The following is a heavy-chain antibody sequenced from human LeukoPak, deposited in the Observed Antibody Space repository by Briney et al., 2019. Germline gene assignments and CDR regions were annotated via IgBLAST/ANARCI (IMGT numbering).Heavy chain of an antibody. J-gene: IGHJ4*02. V-gene: IGHV4-39*01. Sequence: SETLSLTCAVSGGSISSGGYSWGWIRQPPGKGLEWIGSIYYSGSTYYNPSLKSRVTISVDTSKNQFSLKPSSVTAADTVVYYCASGSYDGPFDYWGQGTLVTVSS. CDR1: GGSISSGGYS. CDR2: IYYSGST. CDR3: ASGSYDGPFDY. D-gene: IGHD1-26*01.